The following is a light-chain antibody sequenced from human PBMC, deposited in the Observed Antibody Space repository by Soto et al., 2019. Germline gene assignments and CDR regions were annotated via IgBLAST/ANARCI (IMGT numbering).Light chain of an antibody. CDR1: QSVSNNY. J-gene: IGKJ5*01. V-gene: IGKV3-20*01. CDR3: QQYGDSPLIT. CDR2: GES. Sequence: EIVLTQSPGTLSLSPGERATLSCLASQSVSNNYLAWYQQKPGQAPRLLIYGESSRATGIPDRFSGSGSGADFTLTIARLEPEDFAVYYCQQYGDSPLITFGQGTRLEIK.